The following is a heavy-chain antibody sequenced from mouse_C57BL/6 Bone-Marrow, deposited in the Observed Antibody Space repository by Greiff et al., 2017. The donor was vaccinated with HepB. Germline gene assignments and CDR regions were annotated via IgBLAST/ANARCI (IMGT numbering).Heavy chain of an antibody. Sequence: VQLQQPGAELVKPGASVKLSCKASGYTFTSYWMQWVKQRPGQGLEWIGEIDPSDSYTNYNQKFKGKATLTVDTSSSTAYMQLSSLTSEDSAVYYCARWGGSSPYAMDYWGQGTSVTVSS. V-gene: IGHV1-50*01. CDR3: ARWGGSSPYAMDY. D-gene: IGHD1-1*01. CDR1: GYTFTSYW. CDR2: IDPSDSYT. J-gene: IGHJ4*01.